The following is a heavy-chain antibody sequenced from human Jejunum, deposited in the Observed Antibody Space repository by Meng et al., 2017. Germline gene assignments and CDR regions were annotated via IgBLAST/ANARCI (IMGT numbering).Heavy chain of an antibody. CDR1: GSIFSNYG. CDR3: ARDGVSFTMVRGGKY. J-gene: IGHJ4*02. CDR2: ISTYKGNT. D-gene: IGHD3-10*01. V-gene: IGHV1-18*01. Sequence: VLRGQSWAGVKRPGASVKVSCMASGSIFSNYGISSVRRAPGHGLEWMGWISTYKGNTRYAQKLQGRATLTTDSSTSTVYMELRSLRSDDTAVYYCARDGVSFTMVRGGKYWGQGTLVTVSS.